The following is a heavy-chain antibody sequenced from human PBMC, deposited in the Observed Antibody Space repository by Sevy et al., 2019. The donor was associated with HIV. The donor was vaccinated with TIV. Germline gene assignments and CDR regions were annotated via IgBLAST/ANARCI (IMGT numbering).Heavy chain of an antibody. CDR2: ISGSGGST. CDR3: VGIVTAGRDY. V-gene: IGHV3-23*01. D-gene: IGHD6-13*01. CDR1: GFIFRSYV. Sequence: GGSLRLSCAASGFIFRSYVMSWVRQAPGKGLEWVSTISGSGGSTYYADSVKGRFTISRDNSNNALLLEMNSLRADDTAEYYCVGIVTAGRDYWGQGTLVTVSS. J-gene: IGHJ4*02.